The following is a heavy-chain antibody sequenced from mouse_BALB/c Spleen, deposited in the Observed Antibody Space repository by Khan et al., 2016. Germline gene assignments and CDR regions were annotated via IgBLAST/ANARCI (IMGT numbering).Heavy chain of an antibody. CDR1: GFDFSRYW. J-gene: IGHJ1*01. CDR3: ASTFWDFDY. V-gene: IGHV4-1*02. CDR2: INPDSSTK. Sequence: EVKLLESGGGLVQPGGSLKLSCAASGFDFSRYWLRWVRQAPGKGLEWIGEINPDSSTKNYTPSLKEKFIITRDNAKNTLYLQMSKVRSEDTALYYCASTFWDFDYWGAGTPVTVSS.